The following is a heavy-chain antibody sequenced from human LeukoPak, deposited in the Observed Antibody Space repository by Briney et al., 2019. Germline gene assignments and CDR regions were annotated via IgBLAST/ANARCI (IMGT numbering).Heavy chain of an antibody. D-gene: IGHD3-16*01. CDR2: ISAYNGNT. J-gene: IGHJ6*03. Sequence: ASVKVSCKASGGTFSNYHINWVRQAPGEGLEWMGWISAYNGNTNYAQKLQGRVTMTTDTSTSTAYMELRSLRSDDTAVYYCASLDYYYYYMDVWGKGTTVTVSS. CDR1: GGTFSNYH. V-gene: IGHV1-18*01. CDR3: ASLDYYYYYMDV.